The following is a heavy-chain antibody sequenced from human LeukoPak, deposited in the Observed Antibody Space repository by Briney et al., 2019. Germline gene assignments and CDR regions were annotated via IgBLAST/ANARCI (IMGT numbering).Heavy chain of an antibody. V-gene: IGHV3-23*01. J-gene: IGHJ4*02. CDR2: ISGSGGST. CDR1: GFTFSSYA. CDR3: AKLGPDIVVVTADQ. D-gene: IGHD2-21*02. Sequence: PGGSLRLSCAASGFTFSSYAMSWVRQALGKGLEWVSAISGSGGSTYYADSVKGRFTISRDNSKNTLYLQMNSLRAEDTAVYYCAKLGPDIVVVTADQWGQGTLVTVSS.